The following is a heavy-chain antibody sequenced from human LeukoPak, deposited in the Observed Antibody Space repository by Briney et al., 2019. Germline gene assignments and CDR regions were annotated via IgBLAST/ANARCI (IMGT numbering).Heavy chain of an antibody. J-gene: IGHJ6*02. CDR3: ARAGDGGYDPVFYYYYGMDD. V-gene: IGHV1-18*01. Sequence: ASVKVSCKASGYTFTIYCTSGVRQAPGQGLEWMGWISAYNGNTNYAQKLQGRVTMTTDTSTSTAYVELRSMRSDDTAVYYCARAGDGGYDPVFYYYYGMDDWGQGPTVTVSS. D-gene: IGHD5-12*01. CDR1: GYTFTIYC. CDR2: ISAYNGNT.